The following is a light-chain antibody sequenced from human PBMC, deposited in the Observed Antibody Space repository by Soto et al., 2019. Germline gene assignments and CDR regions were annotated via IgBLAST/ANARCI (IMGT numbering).Light chain of an antibody. V-gene: IGKV3-20*01. CDR1: QSVSSTY. CDR2: GAS. Sequence: EIVLTQSPDTLSLFPGERATLSCSASQSVSSTYLAWYQQKPGQAPRLLIFGASSRATGIPDRFSGSGSGTDFTLTISRLEPEDFALYYCQQYGSSRWTFGQGTKVEIK. CDR3: QQYGSSRWT. J-gene: IGKJ1*01.